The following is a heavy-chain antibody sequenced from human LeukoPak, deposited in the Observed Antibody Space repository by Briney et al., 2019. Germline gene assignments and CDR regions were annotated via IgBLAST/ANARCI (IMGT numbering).Heavy chain of an antibody. CDR1: GGSISSYY. CDR3: ARDLGYSSGWYDY. Sequence: ASETLSLTCTVSGGSISSYYWSWIRQPPGKGLEWIGYIYYGGTTNYNPSLKSRVTISVDTSKNQFSLKLSSVTAADTAVYYCARDLGYSSGWYDYWGQGTLVTVSS. V-gene: IGHV4-59*01. CDR2: IYYGGTT. J-gene: IGHJ4*02. D-gene: IGHD6-19*01.